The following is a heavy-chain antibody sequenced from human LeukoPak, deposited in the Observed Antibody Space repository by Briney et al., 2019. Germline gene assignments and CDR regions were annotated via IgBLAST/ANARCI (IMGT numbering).Heavy chain of an antibody. CDR3: ARHTMAGETVDY. CDR1: GGSFSGYY. Sequence: SETLSLTCAVYGGSFSGYYWSWIRQPPGKGLEWIGEINHSGSTNYNPSLKSRVTISVDTSKNQFSLKLSSVTAADTAVYYCARHTMAGETVDYWGQGTLVTVSS. D-gene: IGHD3-10*01. V-gene: IGHV4-34*01. CDR2: INHSGST. J-gene: IGHJ4*02.